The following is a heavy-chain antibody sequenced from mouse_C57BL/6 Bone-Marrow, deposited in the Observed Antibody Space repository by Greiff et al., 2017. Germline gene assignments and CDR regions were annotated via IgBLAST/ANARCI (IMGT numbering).Heavy chain of an antibody. CDR2: INPSNGGT. V-gene: IGHV1-53*01. J-gene: IGHJ2*01. Sequence: QVQLQQPGTELVKPGASVKLSCKASGYTFTSYWMHWVKQRPGQGLEWIGNINPSNGGTNYNEKFKSKATLTVDKSSSTAYMQLSSLTSEDSAVYYYARTSYCGRPYYFDDWGKGTTLTVSS. CDR3: ARTSYCGRPYYFDD. CDR1: GYTFTSYW. D-gene: IGHD1-1*01.